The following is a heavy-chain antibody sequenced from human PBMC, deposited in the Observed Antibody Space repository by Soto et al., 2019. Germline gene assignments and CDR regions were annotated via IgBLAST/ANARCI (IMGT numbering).Heavy chain of an antibody. Sequence: QVQLVESGGGVVQPGRSLRLSCAASGFTFSSYGMHWVRQAPGKGLEWVAVISYDGSNKYYADSVKGRFTISRDNSKNTLYLQMNSLRAEDTAVYYCAKDGSGSSSGRGGFGYWGQGTLVTVSS. D-gene: IGHD1-26*01. CDR2: ISYDGSNK. V-gene: IGHV3-30*18. CDR1: GFTFSSYG. J-gene: IGHJ4*02. CDR3: AKDGSGSSSGRGGFGY.